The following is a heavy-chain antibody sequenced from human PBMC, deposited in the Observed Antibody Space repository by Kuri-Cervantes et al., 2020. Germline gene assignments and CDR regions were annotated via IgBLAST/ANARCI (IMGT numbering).Heavy chain of an antibody. D-gene: IGHD3-16*02. Sequence: ASVKVSCKASGYTFTSYGISWVRQAPGQGLEWMGWISAYNGNTNYAQKLQGRVTVTTDTSTSTAYMELRSLRSDDTAVYYCAKFGHTFGGVIVMAFDYWGQGTLVTVSS. CDR1: GYTFTSYG. CDR2: ISAYNGNT. CDR3: AKFGHTFGGVIVMAFDY. J-gene: IGHJ4*02. V-gene: IGHV1-18*01.